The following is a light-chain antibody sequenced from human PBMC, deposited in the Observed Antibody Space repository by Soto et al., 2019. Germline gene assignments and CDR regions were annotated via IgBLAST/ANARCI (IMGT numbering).Light chain of an antibody. CDR3: QQYNNWPPIFT. V-gene: IGKV3-15*01. Sequence: EIVMTQSPATLSVSPGERATLSCRASQSVSSNLAWYQLKPGQAPRLLIYGASTRATGIPARFSGSGSGTEFTLTISSLQSEDFAVYYCQQYNNWPPIFTFGPGTKVDIK. CDR2: GAS. CDR1: QSVSSN. J-gene: IGKJ3*01.